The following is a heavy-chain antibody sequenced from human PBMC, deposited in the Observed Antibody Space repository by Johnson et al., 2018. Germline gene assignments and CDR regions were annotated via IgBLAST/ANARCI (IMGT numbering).Heavy chain of an antibody. V-gene: IGHV3-74*01. D-gene: IGHD1-26*01. CDR2: INSDGSST. CDR1: GFTFSRYW. CDR3: ARGPGPARYRGTDFDY. J-gene: IGHJ4*02. Sequence: VQLQESGGGLVQPGGSLRLSCAASGFTFSRYWMHWVRQAPGKGLVWVSRINSDGSSTSYADSVKGRFTISRDNAKNTLYLQMNSLRAEDTAVYYCARGPGPARYRGTDFDYWVQGTLVTVSS.